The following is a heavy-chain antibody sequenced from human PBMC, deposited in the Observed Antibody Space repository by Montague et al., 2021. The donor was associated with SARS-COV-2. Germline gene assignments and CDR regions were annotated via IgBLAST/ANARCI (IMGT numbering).Heavy chain of an antibody. Sequence: SETLSLTCAVSGGSITGFSWSWVRQPAGKGLEWIGCVTTSGTTXXXPSXRSRVTMSVDTSKNQFSLNLNSVTAADTAIYYCARTPTRPLSLDSWGQGTLVTVSS. V-gene: IGHV4-4*07. D-gene: IGHD6-6*01. CDR1: GGSITGFS. CDR3: ARTPTRPLSLDS. J-gene: IGHJ4*02. CDR2: VTTSGTT.